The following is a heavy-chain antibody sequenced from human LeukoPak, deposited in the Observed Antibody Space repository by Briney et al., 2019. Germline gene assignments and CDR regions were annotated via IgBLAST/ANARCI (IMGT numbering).Heavy chain of an antibody. D-gene: IGHD4-17*01. CDR2: ISGSGGST. V-gene: IGHV3-23*01. Sequence: PGGSLRLSCAASGFTFSSYAMRWVRQAPGKGLEWVSAISGSGGSTYYADSVKGRFTISRDNSKNTLYLQMNSLRAEDTAVYYCAKATTVTTRAFDIWGQGTMVTVSS. CDR3: AKATTVTTRAFDI. J-gene: IGHJ3*02. CDR1: GFTFSSYA.